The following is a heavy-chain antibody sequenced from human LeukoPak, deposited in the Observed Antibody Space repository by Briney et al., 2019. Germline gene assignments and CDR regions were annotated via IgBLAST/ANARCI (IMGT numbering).Heavy chain of an antibody. CDR2: IYHSGST. V-gene: IGHV4-4*02. D-gene: IGHD3-10*01. CDR1: GGSISSSNW. CDR3: ARTFGGLFYYFDY. Sequence: SETLSLTCAVSGGSISSSNWWTWVRQPPGKGLEWIGEIYHSGSTNYNPSLKSRVTISVDKSKNQFSLKLSFVTAADTAVYYCARTFGGLFYYFDYWGQGTLVTVSS. J-gene: IGHJ4*02.